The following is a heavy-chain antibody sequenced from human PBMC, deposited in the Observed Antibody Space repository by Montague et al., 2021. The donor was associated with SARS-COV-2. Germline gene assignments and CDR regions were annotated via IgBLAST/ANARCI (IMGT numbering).Heavy chain of an antibody. V-gene: IGHV4-34*01. Sequence: SETLSLTCAVYGGSFSGYYRSWIRQPPGKGLEWIGEINHSGSTNYNPSLKSRVTISVDTSKNQFSLKLSSVTAADTAVYYCARGRYSSSWYGERRNWFDPWGQGTLVTVSS. J-gene: IGHJ5*02. CDR3: ARGRYSSSWYGERRNWFDP. D-gene: IGHD6-13*01. CDR1: GGSFSGYY. CDR2: INHSGST.